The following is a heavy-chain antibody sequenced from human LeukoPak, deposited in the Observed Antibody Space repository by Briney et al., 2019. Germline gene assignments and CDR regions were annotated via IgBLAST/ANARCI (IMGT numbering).Heavy chain of an antibody. CDR2: ISSSSSYI. D-gene: IGHD3-9*01. J-gene: IGHJ4*02. V-gene: IGHV3-21*01. CDR1: GFTFSSYS. Sequence: PGGTLRISCAASGFTFSSYSMNWVHQAPGKGLERVSAISSSSSYIYYADSVKGRFTISRDNAKNSLYLQMNSLRAEDTVFFFREKTAYEILTGYYLLDYWGQGTLVTVSS. CDR3: EKTAYEILTGYYLLDY.